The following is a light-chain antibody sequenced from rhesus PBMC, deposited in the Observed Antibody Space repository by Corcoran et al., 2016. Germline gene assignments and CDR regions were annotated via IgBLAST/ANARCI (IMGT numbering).Light chain of an antibody. CDR2: SAY. V-gene: IGKV3-40*03. J-gene: IGKJ4*01. Sequence: EIVMTQSPATLSLSPGQTATLSCRASEGVGTSLAWYQQKPGQAPKLLVHSAYFRATGIPDRFSGSGSGTEFTLTISSLKPEDVGVYHCQQYNDLFTFGGGTKLELK. CDR1: EGVGTS. CDR3: QQYNDLFT.